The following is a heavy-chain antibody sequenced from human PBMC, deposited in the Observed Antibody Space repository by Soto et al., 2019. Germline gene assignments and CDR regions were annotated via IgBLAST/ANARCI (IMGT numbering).Heavy chain of an antibody. CDR1: GGSFSGYY. CDR2: INHSGST. Sequence: SETLSLTCAVYGGSFSGYYWSWIRQPPGKGLEWIGEINHSGSTNYNPSLKSRVTISVDTSKNQFSLKLSSVTAADTAVYYCARLKWARVRGSGSYYRDYYGMDVWGQGTTVTVSS. CDR3: ARLKWARVRGSGSYYRDYYGMDV. J-gene: IGHJ6*02. D-gene: IGHD3-10*01. V-gene: IGHV4-34*01.